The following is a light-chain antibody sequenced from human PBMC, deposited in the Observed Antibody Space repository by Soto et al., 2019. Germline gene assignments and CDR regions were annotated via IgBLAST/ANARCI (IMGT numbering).Light chain of an antibody. CDR3: QYYGTSPQT. CDR2: GAS. CDR1: QSVSSSA. Sequence: EIVLTQSPGTLSLSPGERATLSCRASQSVSSSALAWYQQKPGQAPRRLIYGASSRATGIPDRFSGSGSGTDFTLTISRLEPEDFAVYYCQYYGTSPQTVGQGTKVDSK. J-gene: IGKJ1*01. V-gene: IGKV3-20*01.